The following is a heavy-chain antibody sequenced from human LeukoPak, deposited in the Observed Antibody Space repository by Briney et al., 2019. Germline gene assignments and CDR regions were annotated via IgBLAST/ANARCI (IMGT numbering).Heavy chain of an antibody. CDR2: IYYSGST. J-gene: IGHJ4*02. Sequence: PSETLSLTCTVSGGSISSYYWSWIRQPPGKGLEWIGYIYYSGSTNCNPSLKSRVTISVDTSKNQFSLKLSSVTAADTAVYYCARLTYYYGSGSYPGFYYFDYWGQGTLVTVSS. CDR3: ARLTYYYGSGSYPGFYYFDY. D-gene: IGHD3-10*01. V-gene: IGHV4-59*08. CDR1: GGSISSYY.